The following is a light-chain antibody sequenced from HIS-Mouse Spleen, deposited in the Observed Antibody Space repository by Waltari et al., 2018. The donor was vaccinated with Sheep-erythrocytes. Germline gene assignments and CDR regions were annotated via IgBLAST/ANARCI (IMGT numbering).Light chain of an antibody. CDR2: DVS. CDR1: SSDVGGYNY. V-gene: IGLV2-14*03. J-gene: IGLJ2*01. Sequence: QSALTQPASVSGSPGQSITISCTGTSSDVGGYNYVSWSQQHPGKAPKLMIYDVSNRPSGVSNRCSGSKSGNTASLTISGLQAEDEADYYCSSYTSSSTLTFGGGTKLTVL. CDR3: SSYTSSSTLT.